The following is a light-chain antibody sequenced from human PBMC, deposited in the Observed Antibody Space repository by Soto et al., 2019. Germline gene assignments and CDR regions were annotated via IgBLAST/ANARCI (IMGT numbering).Light chain of an antibody. J-gene: IGKJ3*01. Sequence: DIQMTQSPSSLSASVGDRVTITCQASQDINNYLNWYQQKPGKAPKLLIFDASNLETGVPSRFSGSGSGTHFTFTISSLQPEDMATYYCQQGITFGPGTKLDIK. CDR1: QDINNY. V-gene: IGKV1-33*01. CDR3: QQGIT. CDR2: DAS.